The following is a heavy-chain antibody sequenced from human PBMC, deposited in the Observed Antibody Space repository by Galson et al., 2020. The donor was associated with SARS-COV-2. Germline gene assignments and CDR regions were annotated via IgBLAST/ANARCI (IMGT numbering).Heavy chain of an antibody. CDR2: IKVTGDT. D-gene: IGHD3-3*01. CDR1: GFTFSSYD. J-gene: IGHJ6*02. V-gene: IGHV3-13*01. CDR3: ARGAHYDFWSGYYTQNDYYGMDV. Sequence: GGSLRLSCAVSGFTFSSYDMHWVRQATGKGLDWVSTIKVTGDTYYPGSVKGRFTISRESAKNSLYLQMNSLRAGDTAVYFCARGAHYDFWSGYYTQNDYYGMDVWGQGTTVSVSS.